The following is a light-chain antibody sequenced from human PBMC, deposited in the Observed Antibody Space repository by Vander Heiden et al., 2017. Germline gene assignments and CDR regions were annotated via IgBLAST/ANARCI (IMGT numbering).Light chain of an antibody. V-gene: IGLV5-45*02. Sequence: QAVLTQPSSLSASAGASASLTCTLRSGINVNTYRIYWNQQKPGSPPQYRQRYKSDSDKEQGSGIPSRFSGSNDASANAAILLISGLQSKDEADYYCLVWHSSAWVFGGGTKLTVL. CDR2: YKSDSDK. J-gene: IGLJ3*02. CDR3: LVWHSSAWV. CDR1: SGINVNTYR.